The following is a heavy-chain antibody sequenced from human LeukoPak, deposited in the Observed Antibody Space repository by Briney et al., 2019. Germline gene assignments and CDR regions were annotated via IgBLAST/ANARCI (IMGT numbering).Heavy chain of an antibody. CDR1: GYTFTSYG. CDR3: ARDGDFWSGYYTWVYYYYGMDV. V-gene: IGHV1-18*01. Sequence: ASVKVSCKASGYTFTSYGISWVRQAPGQGLEWMGWISAYNGNTNYAQKLQGRVTMTTDTSTSTAYMELRSLRSDDTAVYYCARDGDFWSGYYTWVYYYYGMDVWGQGTTVTVSS. J-gene: IGHJ6*02. D-gene: IGHD3-3*01. CDR2: ISAYNGNT.